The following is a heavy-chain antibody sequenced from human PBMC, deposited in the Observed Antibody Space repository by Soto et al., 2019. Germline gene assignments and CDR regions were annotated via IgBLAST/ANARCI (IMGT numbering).Heavy chain of an antibody. CDR3: ARARSNYQGWFDP. J-gene: IGHJ5*02. D-gene: IGHD4-4*01. CDR1: GGSFSGYY. CDR2: INHSGRT. Sequence: SETLSLTCAVYGGSFSGYYWSWIRQPPGQGLEWIGEINHSGRTNYNPSLKSRVTISVDTSKNQFSLKLSSVTAADTAVYYCARARSNYQGWFDPWGQGTLVTVSS. V-gene: IGHV4-34*01.